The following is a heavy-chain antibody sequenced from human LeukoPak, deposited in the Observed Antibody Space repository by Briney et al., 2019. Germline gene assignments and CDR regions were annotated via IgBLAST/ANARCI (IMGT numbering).Heavy chain of an antibody. D-gene: IGHD3-3*01. V-gene: IGHV3-23*01. CDR1: GFTFSSYA. J-gene: IGHJ4*02. Sequence: GGSLRLSCAASGFTFSSYAMSWVRQAPGKGLEWVSAISGSGGSTYYADSVKGRFTISRDNAKNSLFLQMNSLRAEDTAVYYCARDSGFWSGYYPSLFDYWGQGTLVTVSS. CDR2: ISGSGGST. CDR3: ARDSGFWSGYYPSLFDY.